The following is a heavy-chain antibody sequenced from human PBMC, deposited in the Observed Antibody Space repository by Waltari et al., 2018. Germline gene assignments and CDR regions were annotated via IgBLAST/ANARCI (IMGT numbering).Heavy chain of an antibody. J-gene: IGHJ6*02. D-gene: IGHD1-26*01. CDR2: ISWDGGST. CDR3: AKDIGKAFYGMDV. Sequence: EVQLVESGGVVVQPGGSLRLSCAASGFTFDDYAMHWVRQAPGKGLEWVSLISWDGGSTYYADSVKGRFTISRDNSKNSLYLQMNSLRAEDTALYYCAKDIGKAFYGMDVWGQGTTVTVSS. V-gene: IGHV3-43D*04. CDR1: GFTFDDYA.